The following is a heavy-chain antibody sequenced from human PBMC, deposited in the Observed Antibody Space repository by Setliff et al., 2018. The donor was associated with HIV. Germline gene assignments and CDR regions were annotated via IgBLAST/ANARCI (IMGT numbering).Heavy chain of an antibody. CDR2: IIHSGGT. Sequence: SETLSLTGAVYGGSFSGYYWTRIRQPPGRGLEWIGEIIHSGGTNYNRSLKRRVTISVDTSKNQFSLNLGSVTAADTAVYYCARGGLGVVGAIDYWSQGTLVTVSS. J-gene: IGHJ4*02. D-gene: IGHD2-15*01. CDR3: ARGGLGVVGAIDY. CDR1: GGSFSGYY. V-gene: IGHV4-34*01.